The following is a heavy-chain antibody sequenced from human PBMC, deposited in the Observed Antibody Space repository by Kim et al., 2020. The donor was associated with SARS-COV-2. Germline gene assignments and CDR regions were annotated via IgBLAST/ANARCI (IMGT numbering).Heavy chain of an antibody. Sequence: GRFTISRDNSKKTLYLQLTTLRAEDTAVYYCAKGTFLGWYFDWSSQYYFDYWGQGTLVTVSS. CDR3: AKGTFLGWYFDWSSQYYFDY. J-gene: IGHJ4*02. D-gene: IGHD3-9*01. V-gene: IGHV3-64D*06.